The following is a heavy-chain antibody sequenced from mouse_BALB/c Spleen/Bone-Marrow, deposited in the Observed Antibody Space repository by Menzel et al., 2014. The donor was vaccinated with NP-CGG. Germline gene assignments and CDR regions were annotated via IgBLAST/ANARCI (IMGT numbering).Heavy chain of an antibody. CDR1: GYTFTDYT. V-gene: IGHV1-4*01. J-gene: IGHJ2*01. Sequence: QVQLQQSGAELASPGASVKMSCKASGYTFTDYTIQWVKQRPGQGLEWIGYVNPRSGYANYNQKFKVKATLTADKSSSTAFMQLSSLTSEDSAVYYCARPKGFALDYWGQGTALTVSS. CDR3: ARPKGFALDY. CDR2: VNPRSGYA.